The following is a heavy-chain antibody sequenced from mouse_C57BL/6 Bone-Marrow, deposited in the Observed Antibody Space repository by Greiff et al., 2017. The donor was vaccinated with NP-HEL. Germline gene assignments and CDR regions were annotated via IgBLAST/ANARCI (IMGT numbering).Heavy chain of an antibody. J-gene: IGHJ2*01. CDR2: INSDGGST. D-gene: IGHD2-5*01. CDR3: ARRGYSNYATLDY. CDR1: EYEFPSHD. Sequence: VQLQQSGGGLVQPGESLKLSCESNEYEFPSHDMSWVRKTPEKRLELVAAINSDGGSTYYPDTMERRFIISRDNTKKTLYLQMSSLRSEDTALYYCARRGYSNYATLDYWGQGTTLTVSS. V-gene: IGHV5-2*01.